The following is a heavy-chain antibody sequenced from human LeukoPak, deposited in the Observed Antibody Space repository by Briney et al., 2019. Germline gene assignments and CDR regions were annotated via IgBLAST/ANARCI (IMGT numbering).Heavy chain of an antibody. CDR1: GFTFSSYG. CDR3: ANGLRYCSSTSCSGY. J-gene: IGHJ4*02. V-gene: IGHV3-30*02. CDR2: IRYDGSNK. D-gene: IGHD2-2*01. Sequence: PGGSLRLSCAASGFTFSSYGMHWVRQAPGKGLEWVAFIRYDGSNKYYADSVKGRFTISRDNSKNTLYLQMNSLRAEDTAVYYCANGLRYCSSTSCSGYWGQGTLVTVSS.